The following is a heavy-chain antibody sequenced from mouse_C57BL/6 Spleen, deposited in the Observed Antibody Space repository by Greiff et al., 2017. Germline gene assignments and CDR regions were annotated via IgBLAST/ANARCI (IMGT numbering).Heavy chain of an antibody. CDR2: INPNNGGT. Sequence: EVQLQQSGPELVKPGASVKISCKASGYTFTDYYMNWVKQSHGKSLEWIGDINPNNGGTSYNQKFKGKATLTVDKSSSTAYMELRSLTSEDSAVYYCARSGGSSLYYFDYWGQGTTLTVSS. D-gene: IGHD1-1*01. V-gene: IGHV1-26*01. CDR3: ARSGGSSLYYFDY. J-gene: IGHJ2*01. CDR1: GYTFTDYY.